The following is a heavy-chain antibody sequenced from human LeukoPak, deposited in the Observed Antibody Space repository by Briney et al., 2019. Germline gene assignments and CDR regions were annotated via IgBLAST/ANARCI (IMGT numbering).Heavy chain of an antibody. J-gene: IGHJ4*02. CDR2: IRYDGSNK. D-gene: IGHD6-19*01. Sequence: PGGSLRLSCAASGFTFSSYGMHWVRQAPGKGLEWVAFIRYDGSNKYYADSVKGRFTISRDNAKNSLYLQMNSLRAEDTAIYYCARGGAVAGNNYFDYWGQGTLVTVSS. V-gene: IGHV3-30*02. CDR1: GFTFSSYG. CDR3: ARGGAVAGNNYFDY.